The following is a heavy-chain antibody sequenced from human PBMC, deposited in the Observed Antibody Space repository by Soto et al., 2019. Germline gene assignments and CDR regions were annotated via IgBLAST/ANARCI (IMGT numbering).Heavy chain of an antibody. CDR1: GGSISSGGYY. CDR3: ARDQPSPYGSGSSMDV. Sequence: PSETLSLTCTVSGGSISSGGYYWIWIRQHPGKGLEWIGYIYYSGSTYYNPSLKSRVTISVDTSRNQFSLKLSSVTAADTAVYYCARDQPSPYGSGSSMDVWGQGTTVTVSS. D-gene: IGHD3-10*01. CDR2: IYYSGST. J-gene: IGHJ6*02. V-gene: IGHV4-31*03.